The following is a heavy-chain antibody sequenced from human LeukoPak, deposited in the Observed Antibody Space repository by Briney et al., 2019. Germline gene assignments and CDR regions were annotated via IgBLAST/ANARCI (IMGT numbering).Heavy chain of an antibody. J-gene: IGHJ4*02. D-gene: IGHD4-23*01. CDR3: ARDLRHPVGGTSY. CDR2: ISPSSNYI. V-gene: IGHV3-21*01. Sequence: GGSLRLTCAASGFTFSSYSMNWVRQAPGKGLEWVSSISPSSNYIYYADSVKGRFTISRDNAKTSLYLQMNSLRAEDTAVYYCARDLRHPVGGTSYWGQGTLVTVSS. CDR1: GFTFSSYS.